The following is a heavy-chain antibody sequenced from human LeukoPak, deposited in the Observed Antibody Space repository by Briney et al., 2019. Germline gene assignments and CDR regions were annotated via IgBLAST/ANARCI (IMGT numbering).Heavy chain of an antibody. Sequence: ASVKVSCKASGYTFTSYAMHWVRQAPGQRLEWMGWINAGNGNTKYSQKFQGRVTITRDTSASTAYMELSSLRSEDTAVYYCARDHGSWLEEFDYWGQGTLVTVSS. J-gene: IGHJ4*02. V-gene: IGHV1-3*01. D-gene: IGHD6-13*01. CDR3: ARDHGSWLEEFDY. CDR1: GYTFTSYA. CDR2: INAGNGNT.